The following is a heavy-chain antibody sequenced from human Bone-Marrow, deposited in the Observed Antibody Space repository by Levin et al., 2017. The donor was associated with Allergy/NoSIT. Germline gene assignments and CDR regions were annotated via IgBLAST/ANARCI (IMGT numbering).Heavy chain of an antibody. V-gene: IGHV3-30-3*01. CDR2: ISYDGSNK. J-gene: IGHJ3*02. CDR3: ARAGATIIRDDAFDI. CDR1: GFTFSSYA. Sequence: PGGSLRLSCAASGFTFSSYAMHWVRQAPGKGLEWVAVISYDGSNKYYADSVKGRFTISRDNSKNTLYLQMNSLRAEDTAVYYCARAGATIIRDDAFDIWGQGTMVTVSS. D-gene: IGHD5-12*01.